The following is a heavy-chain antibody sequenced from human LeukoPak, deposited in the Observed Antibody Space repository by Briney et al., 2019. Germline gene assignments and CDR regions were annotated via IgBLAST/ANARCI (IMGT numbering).Heavy chain of an antibody. J-gene: IGHJ4*02. CDR2: IYSGGST. D-gene: IGHD6-13*01. CDR3: ATSGYSSSWYYFDY. Sequence: GGSLRLSCAASGFTVSSNYMSWVRQAPGKGLEWVSVIYSGGSTYYADSVKGRFTISRDNSKNTLYLQMNSLRAEDTAVYYCATSGYSSSWYYFDYWGQGTLVTLSS. V-gene: IGHV3-53*01. CDR1: GFTVSSNY.